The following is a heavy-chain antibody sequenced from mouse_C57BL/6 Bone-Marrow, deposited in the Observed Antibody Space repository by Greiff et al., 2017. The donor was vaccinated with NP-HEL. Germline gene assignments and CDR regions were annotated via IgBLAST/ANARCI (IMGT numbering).Heavy chain of an antibody. D-gene: IGHD1-1*01. CDR1: GYTFPSYW. V-gene: IGHV1-55*01. J-gene: IGHJ2*01. Sequence: QVQLQQPGAELVKPGAPVRMSGKASGYTFPSYWITWVKQRPGQGLEWIGDIYPGRGSTNYNEKFKSKATLTVDPSSSTAYMQLSSLTSEDSAVYYCAREGSSYLGYYFDYWGQGTTLTVSS. CDR3: AREGSSYLGYYFDY. CDR2: IYPGRGST.